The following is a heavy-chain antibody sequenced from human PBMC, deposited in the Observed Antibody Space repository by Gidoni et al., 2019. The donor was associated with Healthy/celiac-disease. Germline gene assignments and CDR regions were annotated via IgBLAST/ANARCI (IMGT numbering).Heavy chain of an antibody. CDR2: IYHSGGT. CDR3: ARDCDAFDI. CDR1: GYSISSGYY. V-gene: IGHV4-38-2*02. J-gene: IGHJ3*02. Sequence: QVQLQESGPGMVKPSETLALTCTVSGYSISSGYYWGWIRQPPGKGLEWIGRIYHSGGTYYNPSLKSRVTISVDTSKTQFSLKLSSVTAADTAVYYCARDCDAFDIWGQGTMVTVSS.